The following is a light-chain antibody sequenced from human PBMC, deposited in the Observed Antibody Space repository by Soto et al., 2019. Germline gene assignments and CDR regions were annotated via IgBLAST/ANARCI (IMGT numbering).Light chain of an antibody. CDR1: SGDIGGFNY. CDR3: SSYTTTRTVV. V-gene: IGLV2-14*03. Sequence: QSALTQPASVSGSPGQSITISCTGTSGDIGGFNYVSWYQHHPGKAPKLMIHNVSSRPSGVSDRFSGSKSGYTASLTISGLQAEDEADYYCSSYTTTRTVVFGGGTKVTVL. J-gene: IGLJ2*01. CDR2: NVS.